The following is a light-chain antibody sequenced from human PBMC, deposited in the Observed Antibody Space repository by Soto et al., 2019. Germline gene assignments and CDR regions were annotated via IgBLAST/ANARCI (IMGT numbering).Light chain of an antibody. Sequence: EIVMTQSPATLSVSPGERVTLSCRASQSVKGFLDWYQHKPGQAPRLLIYDASTRATGIPARFSGSGSGTEFTLTISSLQSVDFAVYYCQQYDNRPITFGQGTRLEIK. V-gene: IGKV3D-15*01. CDR1: QSVKGF. J-gene: IGKJ5*01. CDR2: DAS. CDR3: QQYDNRPIT.